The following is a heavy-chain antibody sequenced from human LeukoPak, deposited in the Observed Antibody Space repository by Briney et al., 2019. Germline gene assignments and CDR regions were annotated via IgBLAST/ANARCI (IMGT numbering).Heavy chain of an antibody. J-gene: IGHJ5*02. D-gene: IGHD2-2*01. V-gene: IGHV4-39*07. CDR1: GDSISNSAYF. CDR2: IYYSGST. Sequence: SETLSLTCTVSGDSISNSAYFWGWIRQPPGKGLEWIGSIYYSGSTYDNPSLKSRLTMSVDPSKNQFFLNLSPVTAADTAVYYCARDSVVVVPSLGLDPWGQGTLVTVSS. CDR3: ARDSVVVVPSLGLDP.